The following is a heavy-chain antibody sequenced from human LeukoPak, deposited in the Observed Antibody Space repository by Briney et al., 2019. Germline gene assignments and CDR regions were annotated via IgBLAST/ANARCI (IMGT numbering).Heavy chain of an antibody. J-gene: IGHJ3*02. CDR1: GYTFTGYY. V-gene: IGHV1-2*06. Sequence: ASVKVSFTASGYTFTGYYMHWVRQAPGQGLGWMGRINPNSGGTNYAQKFQGRVTMTRDTSISTAYIEMNRLTSDDTAVYYCAREISGAFEIWGQGTMVTVSS. CDR2: INPNSGGT. CDR3: AREISGAFEI.